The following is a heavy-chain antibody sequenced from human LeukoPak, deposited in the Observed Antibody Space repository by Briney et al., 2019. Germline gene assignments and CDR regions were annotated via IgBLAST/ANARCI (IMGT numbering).Heavy chain of an antibody. CDR3: ARAPNGGWYYFDY. V-gene: IGHV3-53*01. D-gene: IGHD6-19*01. CDR1: GFTVSSNH. J-gene: IGHJ4*02. Sequence: GGSLRLSCAASGFTVSSNHMSWVRQAPGKGLEWVSAIYSGGSTYYADSVKGRFTISRDNSKNTLFLQINSLRAEDTALYYCARAPNGGWYYFDYWGQGTLVTVSS. CDR2: IYSGGST.